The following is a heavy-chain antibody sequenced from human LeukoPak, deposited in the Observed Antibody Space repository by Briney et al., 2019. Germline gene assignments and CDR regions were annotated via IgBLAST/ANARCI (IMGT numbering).Heavy chain of an antibody. CDR2: IYHSGTT. Sequence: SETLSLTCTVSGGSISSYYWSWIRQPPGKGLEWIGEIYHSGTTNYNPSLKSRVTISVDKSKNQFSLKLTSVTAADTAVYYCARDRQWLEFDYWGQGTLVTVSS. CDR1: GGSISSYY. V-gene: IGHV4-59*12. D-gene: IGHD6-19*01. CDR3: ARDRQWLEFDY. J-gene: IGHJ4*02.